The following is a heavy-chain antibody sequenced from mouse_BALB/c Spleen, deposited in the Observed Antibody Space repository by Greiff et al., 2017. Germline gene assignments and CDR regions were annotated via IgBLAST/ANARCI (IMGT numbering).Heavy chain of an antibody. CDR3: ARELRRKGVLDY. Sequence: EVQLVESGGGLVKPGGSLKLSCAASGFTFSDYYMHWVRQTSEKRLEWVATISDGGSYTYYPDSVKGRFTISRDNAKNNLYLQMSSLKSEDTAMYYCARELRRKGVLDYWGKGTTLTVSS. CDR2: ISDGGSYT. J-gene: IGHJ2*01. V-gene: IGHV5-4*02. CDR1: GFTFSDYY.